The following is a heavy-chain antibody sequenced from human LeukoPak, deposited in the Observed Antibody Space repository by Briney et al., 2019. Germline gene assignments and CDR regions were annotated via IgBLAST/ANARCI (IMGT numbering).Heavy chain of an antibody. Sequence: ASVKVPCKASGYTFTSYYMHWVRQAPGQGLEWMGIINPSGGSTSYAQKSQGRVTITADESTSTAYMELSSLRSEDTAVYYCARASPNYGDARFDYWGQGTLVTVSS. CDR3: ARASPNYGDARFDY. V-gene: IGHV1-46*01. CDR2: INPSGGST. D-gene: IGHD4-17*01. CDR1: GYTFTSYY. J-gene: IGHJ4*02.